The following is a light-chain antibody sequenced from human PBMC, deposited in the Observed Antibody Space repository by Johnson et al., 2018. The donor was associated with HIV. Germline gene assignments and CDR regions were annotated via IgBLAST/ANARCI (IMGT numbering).Light chain of an antibody. Sequence: QSVLTQPPSVSAAPGQKVTISCSGSTSTIGNNYVSWYQVLPGTAPKLLIYENDKRPSGIPDRFSGSKSGTSATLAITGLQTGDEADNYCGTWETSRSAGCVFGTGTKVTVL. J-gene: IGLJ1*01. CDR2: END. V-gene: IGLV1-51*02. CDR3: GTWETSRSAGCV. CDR1: TSTIGNNY.